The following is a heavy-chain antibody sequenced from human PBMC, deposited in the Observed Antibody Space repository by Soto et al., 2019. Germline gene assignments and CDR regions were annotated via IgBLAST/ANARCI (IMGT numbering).Heavy chain of an antibody. D-gene: IGHD5-12*01. CDR1: GFTFSSYA. Sequence: GGSLRLSCAASGFTFSSYAMSWVRQAPGKGLEWVSAISGSGSSTYYADSVKGRFTISRDNSKDTLFLQMNSLRADDTAVYYCAGHSNGYDLNTLDYWGQGTLVTVSS. CDR2: ISGSGSST. J-gene: IGHJ4*02. CDR3: AGHSNGYDLNTLDY. V-gene: IGHV3-23*01.